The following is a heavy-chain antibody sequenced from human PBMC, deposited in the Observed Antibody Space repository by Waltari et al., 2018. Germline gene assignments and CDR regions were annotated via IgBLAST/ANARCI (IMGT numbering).Heavy chain of an antibody. CDR3: AGSVRAGADAFDV. J-gene: IGHJ3*01. Sequence: EEQLVESGGGLVQLGGSLRLSCVASVFPFGAFPLSWVRQAPGKGLEWVSGISQIATNTAYADSVKGRFTVSRDNSKNTVYLQMNRLADDDTAIYFCAGSVRAGADAFDVWGQGTVVTVSS. CDR2: ISQIATNT. D-gene: IGHD6-19*01. CDR1: VFPFGAFP. V-gene: IGHV3-23*04.